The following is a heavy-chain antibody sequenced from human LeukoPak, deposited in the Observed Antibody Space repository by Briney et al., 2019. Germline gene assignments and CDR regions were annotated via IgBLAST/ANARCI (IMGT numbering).Heavy chain of an antibody. CDR2: IDIDGTGT. J-gene: IGHJ4*02. CDR3: GTVFDH. Sequence: GGSLRLSCAASGFTFTNYWMHWVRHAPGQGLVWVSRIDIDGTGTSYADSVKGRFTISRDNAKNTVSLQMDSLKAEDTAVYYCGTVFDHWGPGILVTVSS. CDR1: GFTFTNYW. V-gene: IGHV3-74*01.